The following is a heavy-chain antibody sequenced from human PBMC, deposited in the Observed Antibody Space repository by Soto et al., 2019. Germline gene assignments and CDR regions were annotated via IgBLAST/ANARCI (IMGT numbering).Heavy chain of an antibody. CDR3: ARDSHLGSSWYLYNWFDP. CDR1: GYTFTSYG. Sequence: GASVKVSCKASGYTFTSYGISWVRQAPGQGLEWMGWISAYNGNTNYAQKLQGRVTMTTDTSTSTAYMELRSLRSDDTAVYYCARDSHLGSSWYLYNWFDPWGQGTLVTV. J-gene: IGHJ5*02. CDR2: ISAYNGNT. D-gene: IGHD6-13*01. V-gene: IGHV1-18*04.